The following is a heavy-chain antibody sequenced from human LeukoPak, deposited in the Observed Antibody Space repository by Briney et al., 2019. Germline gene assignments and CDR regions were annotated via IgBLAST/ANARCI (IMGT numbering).Heavy chain of an antibody. D-gene: IGHD2-2*01. J-gene: IGHJ4*02. CDR1: GFTSGIYS. CDR3: ARGERGLHCSSTSCYPVL. V-gene: IGHV3-21*01. CDR2: ISSSSSYI. Sequence: PGGSLRLSCAASGFTSGIYSMNWVRQAPGRGLEWVSSISSSSSYIYYADSVKGRFTISRDNAKNSLYLQMNSLRAEDTAVYYCARGERGLHCSSTSCYPVLGGQGTLVTVSS.